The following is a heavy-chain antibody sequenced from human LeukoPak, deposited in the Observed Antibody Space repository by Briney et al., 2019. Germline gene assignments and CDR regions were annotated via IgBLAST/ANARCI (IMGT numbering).Heavy chain of an antibody. V-gene: IGHV3-74*03. J-gene: IGHJ4*02. D-gene: IGHD4-23*01. CDR1: GFTFSSYW. Sequence: GRSLRLSCAASGFTFSSYWMHWVRQAPGKGLVWVSRINSDGRSITYADSVKGRFTISRDNAKNTLYLQMNSLRAEDAAVYYCANYLGGNAATRYWGQGTLVTVSS. CDR2: INSDGRSI. CDR3: ANYLGGNAATRY.